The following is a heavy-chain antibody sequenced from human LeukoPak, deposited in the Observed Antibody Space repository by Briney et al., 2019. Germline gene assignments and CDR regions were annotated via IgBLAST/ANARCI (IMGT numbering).Heavy chain of an antibody. D-gene: IGHD1-26*01. CDR2: VYASGNT. CDR3: ARRVHSGSFD. Sequence: SETLSLTCTVSGDSIGYYYWSWIRQPAGKGLEWIGRVYASGNTNYNPSLKSRVTMSVDTSKNQFSLKLSSVTAADTAVYYCARRVHSGSFDWGQGTLVTVSS. J-gene: IGHJ4*02. CDR1: GDSIGYYY. V-gene: IGHV4-4*07.